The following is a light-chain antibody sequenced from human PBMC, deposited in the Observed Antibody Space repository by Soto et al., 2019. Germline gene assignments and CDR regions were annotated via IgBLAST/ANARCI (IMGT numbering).Light chain of an antibody. V-gene: IGLV2-23*01. CDR2: EGT. CDR1: SSEVGSHNL. Sequence: QSVLTQPASVSGSPGQSITISCTGTSSEVGSHNLVSWYQHHPGKAPKLIIYEGTKRPSGVSNRFSGSKSGNTASLTISGLQAEAEAYYYCCSYAGSGTWVFGGGTKLTVL. CDR3: CSYAGSGTWV. J-gene: IGLJ3*02.